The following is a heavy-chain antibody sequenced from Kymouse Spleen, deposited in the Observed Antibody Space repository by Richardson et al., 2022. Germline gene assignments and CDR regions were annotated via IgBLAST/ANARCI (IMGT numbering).Heavy chain of an antibody. J-gene: IGHJ6*02. CDR3: AREGVGATDYYGMDV. Sequence: QVQLQQWGAGLLKPSETLSLTCAVYGGSFSGYYWSWIRQPPGKGLEWIGEINHSGSTNYNPSLKSRVTISVDTSKNQFSLKLSSVTAADTAVYYCAREGVGATDYYGMDVWGQGTTVTVSS. CDR2: INHSGST. CDR1: GGSFSGYY. V-gene: IGHV4-34*01. D-gene: IGHD1-26*01.